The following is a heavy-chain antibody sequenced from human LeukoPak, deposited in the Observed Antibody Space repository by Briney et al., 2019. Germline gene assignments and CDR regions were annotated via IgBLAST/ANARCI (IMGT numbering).Heavy chain of an antibody. CDR3: ARVVDTHFDY. D-gene: IGHD5-18*01. Sequence: PGGSLRPSCAASGFTFSSYWMHWVRQAPGKGLVWVSRIKSDVSTTTYADSVKGRFTISRDNAKNTLYLQMNSLRAEDTAVYYCARVVDTHFDYWGQGTLVTVSS. V-gene: IGHV3-74*01. J-gene: IGHJ4*02. CDR1: GFTFSSYW. CDR2: IKSDVSTT.